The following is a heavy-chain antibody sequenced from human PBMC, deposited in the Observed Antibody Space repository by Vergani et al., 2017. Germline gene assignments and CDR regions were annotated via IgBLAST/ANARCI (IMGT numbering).Heavy chain of an antibody. CDR1: GGIFDNYA. V-gene: IGHV1-69*06. CDR3: ARGVDMSSRKTQCFFY. D-gene: IGHD5-24*01. Sequence: QVQLVQSGAEVKKPGSSVKVSCKASGGIFDNYAINWVRQAPGQRLEWMGGIVPIFAPANYAQKFQGRVTITADKSTSTVYMELSGLKSEDTAVYFCARGVDMSSRKTQCFFYWGQGTLVTVSS. CDR2: IVPIFAPA. J-gene: IGHJ4*02.